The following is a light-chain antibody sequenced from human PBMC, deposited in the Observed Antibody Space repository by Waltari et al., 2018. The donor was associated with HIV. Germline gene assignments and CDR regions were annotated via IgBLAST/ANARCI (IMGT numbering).Light chain of an antibody. CDR1: SGSIASNP. V-gene: IGLV6-57*03. Sequence: NFMLTQPHSVSESPGKTVTISCARSSGSIASNPVPCYQQRPGSAPTPVMYEDYQRPSGVPDRVSGSIDSSSNSASLTISELKTEDEADYYCQSYDSTNPCIFGTGTRVTVL. J-gene: IGLJ1*01. CDR2: EDY. CDR3: QSYDSTNPCI.